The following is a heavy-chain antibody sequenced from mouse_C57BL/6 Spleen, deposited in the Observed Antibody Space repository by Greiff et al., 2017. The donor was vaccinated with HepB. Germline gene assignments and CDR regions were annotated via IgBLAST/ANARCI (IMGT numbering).Heavy chain of an antibody. J-gene: IGHJ4*01. D-gene: IGHD2-3*01. V-gene: IGHV1-80*01. CDR2: IYPGDGDA. CDR1: GYAFSSYW. CDR3: AREREGTIYDDAMDY. Sequence: QVQLQQSGAELVKPGASVKISCKASGYAFSSYWMNWVKQRPGKGLEWIGQIYPGDGDANYNGKFKGKATLTADKSSSTAYMQLSSLTSEDSAVYFCAREREGTIYDDAMDYWGQGTSVTVSS.